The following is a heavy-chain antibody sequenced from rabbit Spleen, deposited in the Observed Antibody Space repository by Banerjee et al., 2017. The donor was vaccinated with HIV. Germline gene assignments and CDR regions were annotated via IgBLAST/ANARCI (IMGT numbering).Heavy chain of an antibody. CDR1: GFSFSSSYY. J-gene: IGHJ4*01. CDR3: ARDLVGVIGWNFYL. V-gene: IGHV1S40*01. Sequence: QSLEESGGDLVKPEGSLTLTCTASGFSFSSSYYMCWVRQAPGKGLEWIACINAVTGKAVYASWAKGRITFSKTSSTTVTLQMTSLTAADRATYFCARDLVGVIGWNFYLWGPGTLVTVS. D-gene: IGHD1-1*01. CDR2: INAVTGKA.